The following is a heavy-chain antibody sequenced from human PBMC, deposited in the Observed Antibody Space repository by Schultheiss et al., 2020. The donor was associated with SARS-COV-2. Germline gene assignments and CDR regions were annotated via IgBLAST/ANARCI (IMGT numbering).Heavy chain of an antibody. V-gene: IGHV4-59*12. D-gene: IGHD2/OR15-2a*01. CDR1: GGSISSYY. J-gene: IGHJ4*02. CDR3: ASVTTVPSRGVDY. Sequence: SETLSLTCTVSGGSISSYYWSWIRQPPGKGLEWIGTIYYSGSTNYNPSLKSRVTMSVDTSKNQFSLKLSSVTAADTAVYYCASVTTVPSRGVDYWGQGTLVTVSS. CDR2: IYYSGST.